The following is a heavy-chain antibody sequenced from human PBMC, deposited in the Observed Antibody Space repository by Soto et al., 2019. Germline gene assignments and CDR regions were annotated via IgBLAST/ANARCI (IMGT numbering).Heavy chain of an antibody. CDR2: ISAHSGNT. J-gene: IGHJ4*02. CDR3: ARDGPPMDY. Sequence: ASVKVSCKTSGFTFSTSAVHWVRQARGQGLEWMGWISAHSGNTNYAQKIQGRVTMTTDTSTSTAYMELRSLRSDDTAVYYCARDGPPMDYWGQGTLVTVSS. D-gene: IGHD2-2*01. CDR1: GFTFSTSA. V-gene: IGHV1-18*01.